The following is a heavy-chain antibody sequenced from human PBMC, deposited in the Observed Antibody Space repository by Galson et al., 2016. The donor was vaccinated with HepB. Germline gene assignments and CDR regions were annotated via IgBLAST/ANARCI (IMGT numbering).Heavy chain of an antibody. J-gene: IGHJ5*02. CDR1: GFSFSTYT. V-gene: IGHV3-21*01. D-gene: IGHD6-19*01. CDR3: ARDGGVAVAGAIDL. CDR2: SSSGSSYI. Sequence: SLRLSCAASGFSFSTYTMSWVRQAPGKGPEWVSTSSSGSSYIFYADSVKGRFTISRDNAKKLVYLLMNSLRAEDTAFYYCARDGGVAVAGAIDLWGQGTLVTASS.